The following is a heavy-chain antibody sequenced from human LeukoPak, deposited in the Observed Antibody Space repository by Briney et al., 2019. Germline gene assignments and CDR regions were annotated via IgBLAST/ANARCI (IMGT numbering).Heavy chain of an antibody. CDR3: ARGAYYYDSSGSPDY. V-gene: IGHV1-46*01. J-gene: IGHJ4*02. Sequence: ASVKVSCKASGYTFTSYYIHWVRQAPGQGLEWMGIINPTGGSTSYPQKFQGRVIMTRDTSTSTVYMELSSLTSEDTAVYYCARGAYYYDSSGSPDYWGRGTLVTVSS. CDR1: GYTFTSYY. CDR2: INPTGGST. D-gene: IGHD3-22*01.